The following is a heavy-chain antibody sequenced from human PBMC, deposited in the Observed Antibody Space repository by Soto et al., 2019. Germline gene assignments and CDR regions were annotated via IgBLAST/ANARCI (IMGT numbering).Heavy chain of an antibody. Sequence: PSETLSLTCTVSGGSISSGDYYWSWIRQHPGKGLEWIGYIYYSGSTYYNPSLKSRVTISVDTSKNQFSLKLSSVTAADTAVYYCARGRPLLLWFGETTKFDYWGQGTLVTVSS. V-gene: IGHV4-31*03. CDR2: IYYSGST. CDR3: ARGRPLLLWFGETTKFDY. D-gene: IGHD3-10*01. CDR1: GGSISSGDYY. J-gene: IGHJ4*02.